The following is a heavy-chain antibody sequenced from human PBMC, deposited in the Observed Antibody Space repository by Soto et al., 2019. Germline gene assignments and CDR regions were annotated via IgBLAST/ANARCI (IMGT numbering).Heavy chain of an antibody. J-gene: IGHJ4*02. CDR3: ARGGVSTRTFDY. Sequence: GGSLQISCQCSGYTLAAYWIAWVRQLPGTGLELMGIIYPSDSDTRYRPSFQGQVTISADKSIRSAYLHWSSLRASDTAMYYCARGGVSTRTFDYWGQGTPVTV. CDR2: IYPSDSDT. CDR1: GYTLAAYW. D-gene: IGHD3-3*01. V-gene: IGHV5-51*01.